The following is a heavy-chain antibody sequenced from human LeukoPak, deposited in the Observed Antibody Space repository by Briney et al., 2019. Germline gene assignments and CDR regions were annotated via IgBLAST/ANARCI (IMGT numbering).Heavy chain of an antibody. D-gene: IGHD3-10*01. CDR1: GFVFSASY. CDR3: ARDRGDV. Sequence: GGSLSLSCAASGFVFSASYMSWVRKAPGKGLEWVSVIYSGGSTYYADSVKGRFTISRDNSKNTLYLQMNSLRAEDTAVYYCARDRGDVWGQGTTVTVSS. CDR2: IYSGGST. V-gene: IGHV3-66*01. J-gene: IGHJ6*02.